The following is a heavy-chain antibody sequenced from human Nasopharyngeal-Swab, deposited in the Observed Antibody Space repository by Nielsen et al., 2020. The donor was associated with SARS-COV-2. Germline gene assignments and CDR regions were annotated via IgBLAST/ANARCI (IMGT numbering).Heavy chain of an antibody. D-gene: IGHD6-19*01. CDR1: GYTFTSYG. CDR2: ISAYNGNT. V-gene: IGHV1-18*01. Sequence: ASVKVSCKASGYTFTSYGISWVRQAPGQGLEWMGWISAYNGNTNYAQKLQGRVTMTTDTSTSTAYMELRSLRSDDTAVYYCARAGSSGWPYNWFDPWGQGTLVTVSS. J-gene: IGHJ5*02. CDR3: ARAGSSGWPYNWFDP.